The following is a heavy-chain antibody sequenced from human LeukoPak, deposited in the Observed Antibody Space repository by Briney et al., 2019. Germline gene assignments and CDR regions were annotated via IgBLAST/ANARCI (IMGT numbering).Heavy chain of an antibody. CDR3: ASGYDSSGYYIDY. D-gene: IGHD3-22*01. V-gene: IGHV4-4*07. CDR1: GASITGSRYF. CDR2: IYTSGST. J-gene: IGHJ4*02. Sequence: SSETLSLTCSVSGASITGSRYFWGWIRQPPGRGLEWIGRIYTSGSTNYNPSLKSRVTMSVDTSKNQFSLKLSSVTAADTAVYYCASGYDSSGYYIDYWGQGTLVTVSS.